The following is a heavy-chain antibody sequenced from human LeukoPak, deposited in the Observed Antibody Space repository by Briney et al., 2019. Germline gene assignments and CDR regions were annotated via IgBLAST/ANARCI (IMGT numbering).Heavy chain of an antibody. J-gene: IGHJ4*02. V-gene: IGHV1-69*13. CDR1: GYTFTSYG. D-gene: IGHD6-19*01. CDR3: ARDTADSSGWYDFDY. CDR2: IIPIFGTA. Sequence: ASVTVSCKASGYTFTSYGISWVRQAPGQGLEWMGGIIPIFGTANYAQKFQGRVTITADESTSTAYMELSSLRSEDTAVYYCARDTADSSGWYDFDYWGQGTLVTVSS.